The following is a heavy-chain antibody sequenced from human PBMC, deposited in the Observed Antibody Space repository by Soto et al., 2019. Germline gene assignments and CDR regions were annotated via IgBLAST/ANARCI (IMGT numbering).Heavy chain of an antibody. J-gene: IGHJ4*02. V-gene: IGHV1-69*01. D-gene: IGHD1-7*01. Sequence: QVQLVQSGAEVKKPGSSVKVSCKASGGTFSSYSINWVRQAPGQGLEWMGEIIPLFGTANYAQKFQGRVTITADAPTSTLYMELSSLRPDDTAVYYWARDGGRNSGGIDYRGQGTVVTVSS. CDR2: IIPLFGTA. CDR3: ARDGGRNSGGIDY. CDR1: GGTFSSYS.